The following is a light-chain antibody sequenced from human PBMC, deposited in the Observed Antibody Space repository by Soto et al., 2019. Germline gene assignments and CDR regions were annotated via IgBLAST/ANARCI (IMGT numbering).Light chain of an antibody. J-gene: IGKJ4*01. CDR2: DAS. CDR3: QQRSNWLT. Sequence: IVLTQSPATLSLSPGERASLSCRSGQSVSRYLDWYQQKPGQPPKLLIYDASSRATGIPARFSGSGYGTDFTLTISSLEPEDFAVYYCQQRSNWLTFGGGTKVDIK. V-gene: IGKV3-11*01. CDR1: QSVSRY.